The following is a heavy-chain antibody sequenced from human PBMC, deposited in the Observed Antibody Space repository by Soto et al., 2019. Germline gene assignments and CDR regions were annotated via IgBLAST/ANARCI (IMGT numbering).Heavy chain of an antibody. D-gene: IGHD6-13*01. CDR1: GVSITSSSYY. CDR2: IYYSGST. CDR3: ARNVGQLATYYFDY. J-gene: IGHJ4*02. Sequence: ETXSLTCSFAGVSITSSSYYWGWIRQPPGKGLEWIGSIYYSGSTYYNPSLKSRVTISVDTSKNQFYLKLSSVTAADTAVYYCARNVGQLATYYFDYWGQGTLVTVYS. V-gene: IGHV4-39*01.